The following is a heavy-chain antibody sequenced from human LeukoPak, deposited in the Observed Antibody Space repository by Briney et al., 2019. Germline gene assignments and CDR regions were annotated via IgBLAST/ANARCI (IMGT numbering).Heavy chain of an antibody. CDR2: IYPGDSDT. J-gene: IGHJ3*02. CDR1: GYSFTNYW. CDR3: ARHAGDFWSGFYNGFGI. D-gene: IGHD3-3*01. V-gene: IGHV5-51*01. Sequence: GESLKISCKASGYSFTNYWIGWVRQMPGKGLEWMGIIYPGDSDTRYGPSFQGQVGISVDTSVSTAYLQWSSLKASDTAMYYCARHAGDFWSGFYNGFGIWGQGTMVTVSS.